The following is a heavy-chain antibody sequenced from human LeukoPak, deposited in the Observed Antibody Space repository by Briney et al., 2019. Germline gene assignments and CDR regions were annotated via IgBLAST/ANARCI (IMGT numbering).Heavy chain of an antibody. J-gene: IGHJ6*02. CDR3: ARGPYSGSYHSHYYYYGMDV. Sequence: SETLSLTCAVYGGSFSGYYWSWIRQPPGKGLEWIGEINHSGSTNYNPSLKSRVTISVDTSKNQFSLKLSSVTAADTAVYYCARGPYSGSYHSHYYYYGMDVWGQGTTVTVSS. CDR2: INHSGST. D-gene: IGHD1-26*01. V-gene: IGHV4-34*01. CDR1: GGSFSGYY.